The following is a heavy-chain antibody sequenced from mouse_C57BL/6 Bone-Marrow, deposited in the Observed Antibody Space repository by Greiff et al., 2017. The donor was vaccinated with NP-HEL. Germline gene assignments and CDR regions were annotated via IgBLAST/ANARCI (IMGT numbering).Heavy chain of an antibody. D-gene: IGHD2-5*01. J-gene: IGHJ4*01. V-gene: IGHV1-22*01. Sequence: EVQRVESGPELVKPGASVKMSCKASGYTFTDYNMHWVKQSHGKSLEWIGYINPNNGGTSYNQKFKGKATLTVNKSSSTAYMELRSLTAEDSAVYYCASSGSNYPMDYWGQGTSVTVSS. CDR1: GYTFTDYN. CDR2: INPNNGGT. CDR3: ASSGSNYPMDY.